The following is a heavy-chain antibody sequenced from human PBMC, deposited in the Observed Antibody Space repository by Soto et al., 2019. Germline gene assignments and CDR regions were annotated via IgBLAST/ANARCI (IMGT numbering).Heavy chain of an antibody. CDR3: ARVTDR. J-gene: IGHJ5*02. CDR1: GGSISSGGYS. CDR2: IYHSGST. Sequence: PSETLSLTCAVSGGSISSGGYSWNWIRQPPGKGLEWIGYIYHSGSTYYNPSLKSRVTISVDRSKNQFSLKLSSVTAADTAVYYCARVTDRWGQGTLVTVSS. V-gene: IGHV4-30-2*01.